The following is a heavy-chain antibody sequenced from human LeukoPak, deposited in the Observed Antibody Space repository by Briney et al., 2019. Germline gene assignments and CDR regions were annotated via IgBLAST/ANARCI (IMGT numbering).Heavy chain of an antibody. CDR3: AKDMHGDYPDYFDY. CDR2: IIGSGGKT. J-gene: IGHJ4*02. CDR1: GFTLSSYA. Sequence: GGSLRLSCAASGFTLSSYAMIWVRQAPGKGLEWVSGIIGSGGKTYYADSVKGRFTISRDNSKNTLFLQMNSLRAEDTAVYYCAKDMHGDYPDYFDYWGQGTLVTVSS. D-gene: IGHD4-17*01. V-gene: IGHV3-23*01.